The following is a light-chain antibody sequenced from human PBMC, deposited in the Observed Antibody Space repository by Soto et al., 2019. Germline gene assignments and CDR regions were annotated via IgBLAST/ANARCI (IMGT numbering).Light chain of an antibody. CDR2: GAS. CDR1: QSVGSY. Sequence: EVVMTQSPATLSVSPGERATLSCRASQSVGSYLAWYQQRPGQAPRRLIYGASTRATGVPARFSGSGSGTDFSLTISSLQSEDFAVYYCQQYSDWPPTFGQGTKVEIK. J-gene: IGKJ1*01. CDR3: QQYSDWPPT. V-gene: IGKV3-15*01.